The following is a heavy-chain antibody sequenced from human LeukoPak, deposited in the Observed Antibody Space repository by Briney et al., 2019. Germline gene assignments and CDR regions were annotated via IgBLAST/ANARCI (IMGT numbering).Heavy chain of an antibody. J-gene: IGHJ4*02. CDR1: GGSFSGYY. D-gene: IGHD6-19*01. CDR2: INHSGGT. V-gene: IGHV4-34*01. Sequence: SETLSLTCAVYGGSFSGYYWSWIRQPPGKGLEWIGEINHSGGTNYNPSLKSRVTMSVDTSKNQFSLKLSSVTAADTAVYYCARARGAVAIDYWGQGTLVTVSS. CDR3: ARARGAVAIDY.